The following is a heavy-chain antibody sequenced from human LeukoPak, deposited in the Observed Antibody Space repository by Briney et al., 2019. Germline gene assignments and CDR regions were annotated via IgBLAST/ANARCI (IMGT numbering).Heavy chain of an antibody. J-gene: IGHJ6*03. D-gene: IGHD6-19*01. Sequence: GASVKVSCKASGYTFTGYYLHWVRQAPGQGLEWMGWINPSGGTNYAQKFQGRVTMTRDTSISTAYMELSRLRSEDTAVYYCARGGWPYYYYYMDVWGKGTTVTISS. CDR1: GYTFTGYY. CDR3: ARGGWPYYYYYMDV. CDR2: INPSGGT. V-gene: IGHV1-2*02.